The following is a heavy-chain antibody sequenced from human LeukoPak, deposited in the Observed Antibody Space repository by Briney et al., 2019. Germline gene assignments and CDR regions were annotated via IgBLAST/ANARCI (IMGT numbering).Heavy chain of an antibody. Sequence: PGGSLRLSCAASGFTFSSDAMSWVRQAPGKGLEWVSAISGSGGSTYYADSVKGRFAISRDSSKNSLYLQMNSLRAEDTAVYYCARDRIAAAGDTPWGASDAFDIWGQGTMVTVSS. D-gene: IGHD6-13*01. V-gene: IGHV3-23*01. CDR2: ISGSGGST. J-gene: IGHJ3*02. CDR3: ARDRIAAAGDTPWGASDAFDI. CDR1: GFTFSSDA.